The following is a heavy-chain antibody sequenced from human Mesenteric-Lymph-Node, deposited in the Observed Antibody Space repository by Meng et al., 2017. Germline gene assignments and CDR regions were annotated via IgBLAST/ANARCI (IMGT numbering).Heavy chain of an antibody. CDR2: MDYRGST. V-gene: IGHV4-34*01. CDR1: GGSFSGYY. CDR3: ARGELLWDY. J-gene: IGHJ4*02. Sequence: QVQLQQWGAGLLKPSETLSLTCAVYGGSFSGYYWSWIRQPPGKGLEWIGYMDYRGSTFYNLSLKSRVTISVDTSKNQFSLKLSSVTAADTAVYFCARGELLWDYWGQGTLVTVSS. D-gene: IGHD2-2*01.